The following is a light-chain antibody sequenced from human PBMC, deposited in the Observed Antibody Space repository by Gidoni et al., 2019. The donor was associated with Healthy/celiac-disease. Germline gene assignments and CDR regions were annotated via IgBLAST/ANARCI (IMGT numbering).Light chain of an antibody. Sequence: EIVLTQSPGTLSLSPGERATLSCRASQSVSSSYLAWYQQKPGQAPRLRIYGASSRATGIPDRFSGSGSGTDFTLTISRLEPEDFAVYYCQQYGSSPRTFGPGTKVEIK. J-gene: IGKJ3*01. CDR1: QSVSSSY. V-gene: IGKV3-20*01. CDR2: GAS. CDR3: QQYGSSPRT.